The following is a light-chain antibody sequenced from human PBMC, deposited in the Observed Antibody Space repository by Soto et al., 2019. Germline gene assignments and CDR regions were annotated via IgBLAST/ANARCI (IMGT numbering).Light chain of an antibody. V-gene: IGLV2-8*01. CDR1: SSDVGAYNY. Sequence: QSVLTQPPSASGSPGQSVTISCTGSSSDVGAYNYVSWYQQHPGKAPKFMIYEVSKRPSGVPDRFSGSKSGNTASLTVSGLQAEDEADYYCSSFEASNKRVFGTGTKVTVL. J-gene: IGLJ1*01. CDR3: SSFEASNKRV. CDR2: EVS.